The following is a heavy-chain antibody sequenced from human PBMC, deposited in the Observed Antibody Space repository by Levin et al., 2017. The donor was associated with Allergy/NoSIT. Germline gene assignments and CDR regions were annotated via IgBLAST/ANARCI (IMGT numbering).Heavy chain of an antibody. Sequence: GGSLRLSCAASGFTFGSHGMHWVRQAPGKGLEWVAVISYDGSNKFYGDSVKGRFTISRDNFRNTLYLQMNSLRGEDTAVYYCAKDSGRYRGNLASGHWGQGTLVTVSS. CDR1: GFTFGSHG. CDR3: AKDSGRYRGNLASGH. CDR2: ISYDGSNK. D-gene: IGHD3-10*01. J-gene: IGHJ4*02. V-gene: IGHV3-30*18.